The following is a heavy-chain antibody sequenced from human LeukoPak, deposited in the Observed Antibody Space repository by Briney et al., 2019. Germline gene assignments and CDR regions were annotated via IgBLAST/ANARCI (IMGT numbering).Heavy chain of an antibody. J-gene: IGHJ4*02. Sequence: SETLSLTCSVSGVSISSYYWSWVRQTAGKGLEWIGRIYISGTTNYNPPLNSRVTMSIDTSKNQFSLKLTSVTAADTGVYYCARTGGYDYHIDHWGQGTQVTVSS. D-gene: IGHD5-12*01. CDR3: ARTGGYDYHIDH. CDR1: GVSISSYY. CDR2: IYISGTT. V-gene: IGHV4-4*07.